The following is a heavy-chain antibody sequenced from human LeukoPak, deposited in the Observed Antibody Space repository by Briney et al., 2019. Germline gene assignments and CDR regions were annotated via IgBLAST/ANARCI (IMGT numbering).Heavy chain of an antibody. V-gene: IGHV3-23*01. J-gene: IGHJ4*02. CDR3: AKDLRYSSGWSTDY. Sequence: GGSLRLSCAASGFTFSSYAMSWVRQAPGKGLEWVSAISGSGGSTYYADSVKGRFTISRDNSKNTLYLQMNSLGAEDTAVYYCAKDLRYSSGWSTDYWGQGTLVTVSS. CDR1: GFTFSSYA. CDR2: ISGSGGST. D-gene: IGHD6-19*01.